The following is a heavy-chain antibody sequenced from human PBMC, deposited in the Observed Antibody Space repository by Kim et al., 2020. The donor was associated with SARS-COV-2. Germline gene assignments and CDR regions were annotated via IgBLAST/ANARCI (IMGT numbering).Heavy chain of an antibody. CDR1: GGSFSGYY. Sequence: SETLSLTCAVYGGSFSGYYWSWIRQPPGKGLEWIGEINHSGSTNYNPSLKSRVTISVDTSKNQFSLKLSSVTAADTAVYYCARGSGGYYGSGISRRGYYMDVWGKGTTVTVSS. CDR2: INHSGST. D-gene: IGHD3-10*01. J-gene: IGHJ6*03. V-gene: IGHV4-34*01. CDR3: ARGSGGYYGSGISRRGYYMDV.